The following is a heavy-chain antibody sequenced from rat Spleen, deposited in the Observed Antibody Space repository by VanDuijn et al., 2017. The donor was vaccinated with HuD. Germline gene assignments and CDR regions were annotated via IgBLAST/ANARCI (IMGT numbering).Heavy chain of an antibody. CDR2: ITNTGNST. CDR3: TRGGYFRY. J-gene: IGHJ2*01. D-gene: IGHD2-5*01. CDR1: GFTFNNYW. V-gene: IGHV5-31*01. Sequence: EVQLVESGGGLVQPGRSLKLSCKASGFTFNNYWMIWIRQAPGKGLEWVASITNTGNSTYYPDSVKGRFTISRDTAQNILYLQVNSPWSEDTATYDCTRGGYFRYWGQGVMVTVSS.